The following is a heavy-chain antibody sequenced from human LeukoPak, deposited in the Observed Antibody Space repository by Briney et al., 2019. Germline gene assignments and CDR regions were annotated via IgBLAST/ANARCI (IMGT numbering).Heavy chain of an antibody. Sequence: ASVKVSCKASGYTFTSYDINWVRQATGQGLGWMGWMNPNSGNTGYAQKFQGRVTMTRNTSISTAYMELSSLRSEDTAVYYCARSQTLVVTGRGGFDYWGQGTLVTVSS. CDR3: ARSQTLVVTGRGGFDY. CDR2: MNPNSGNT. D-gene: IGHD2-21*02. V-gene: IGHV1-8*01. J-gene: IGHJ4*02. CDR1: GYTFTSYD.